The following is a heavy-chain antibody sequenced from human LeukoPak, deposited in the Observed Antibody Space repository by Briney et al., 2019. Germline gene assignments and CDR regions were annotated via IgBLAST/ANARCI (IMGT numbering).Heavy chain of an antibody. CDR3: AKDMELAS. Sequence: GGSLRLSCAASGFTFRDAAMTWVRQAPGKGLEWVSLSSSGANAYYADSVKGRFTISRDNSKNTLYLQVNNLRGEDTAEYYCAKDMELASWGQGTLVTVSS. CDR1: GFTFRDAA. V-gene: IGHV3-23*01. D-gene: IGHD1-26*01. J-gene: IGHJ5*02. CDR2: SSSGANA.